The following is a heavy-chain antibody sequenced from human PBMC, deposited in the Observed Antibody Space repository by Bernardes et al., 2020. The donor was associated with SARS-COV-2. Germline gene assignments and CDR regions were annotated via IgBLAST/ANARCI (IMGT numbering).Heavy chain of an antibody. CDR3: AKGVHFSPFDY. CDR1: GLTFGILD. V-gene: IGHV3-23*01. CDR2: ISSGGEAK. J-gene: IGHJ4*02. D-gene: IGHD1-1*01. Sequence: GGSLRLSCAASGLTFGILDMTWVRQAPGKGLEWVATISSGGEAKFYADSVKGRFTISSDNSKNTVNLQMNSLRTEDTAVYYCAKGVHFSPFDYWGQGTLVTVSS.